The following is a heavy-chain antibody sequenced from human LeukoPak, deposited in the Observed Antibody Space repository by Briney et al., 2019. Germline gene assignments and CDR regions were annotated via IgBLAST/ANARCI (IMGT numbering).Heavy chain of an antibody. Sequence: PGGSLRLSCAASGFTFSSYAMHWVRQAPGKGLEWAAVISYDGSNKYYADSVKGRFTISRDNSKNTLYLQMNSLRAEDTAVYYCARELDYYDSSGSFGYWGQGTLVTVSS. CDR3: ARELDYYDSSGSFGY. CDR2: ISYDGSNK. D-gene: IGHD3-22*01. V-gene: IGHV3-30*04. CDR1: GFTFSSYA. J-gene: IGHJ4*02.